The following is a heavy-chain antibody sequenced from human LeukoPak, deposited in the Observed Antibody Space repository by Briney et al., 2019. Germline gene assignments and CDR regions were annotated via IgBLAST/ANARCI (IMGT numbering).Heavy chain of an antibody. CDR2: VYTGGSK. J-gene: IGHJ4*02. CDR1: GFTFSSYG. CDR3: AREAGYSSGYGYFDS. V-gene: IGHV3-66*01. D-gene: IGHD5-18*01. Sequence: PGRSLRLSCAASGFTFSSYGMNWVRQAPGKGLEWVSIVYTGGSKYYADSVKGRFTISRDNSKNTLYLQMNSLRAEDTAVYYCAREAGYSSGYGYFDSWGQGTLVTVSS.